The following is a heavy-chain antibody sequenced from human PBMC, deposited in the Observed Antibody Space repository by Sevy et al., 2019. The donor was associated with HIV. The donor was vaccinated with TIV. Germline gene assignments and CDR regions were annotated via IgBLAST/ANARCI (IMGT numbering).Heavy chain of an antibody. J-gene: IGHJ4*02. D-gene: IGHD6-6*01. Sequence: GGSLRLSCAASGFIFSGSAMSWVRQAPGKGLEWVASISGSGGFTYYADSVKGRFTISRDNFKNTVDLEMKSLRAEDTAVYYCAKDPLNIAACFDYWGQGTLVTVSS. CDR2: ISGSGGFT. CDR1: GFIFSGSA. V-gene: IGHV3-23*01. CDR3: AKDPLNIAACFDY.